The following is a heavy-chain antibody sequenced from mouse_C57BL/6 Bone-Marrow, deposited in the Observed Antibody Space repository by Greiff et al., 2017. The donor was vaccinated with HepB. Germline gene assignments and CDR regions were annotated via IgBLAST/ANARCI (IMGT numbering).Heavy chain of an antibody. D-gene: IGHD1-1*01. CDR2: IDPSDSYT. Sequence: VQLQQPGAELVMPGASVKLSCKASGYTFTSYWMHWVKQRPGQGLEWIGEIDPSDSYTNYNQKFKGKSTLTVDKSSSTAYMQLSSLTSEDSAVYYCAREGGVVAHFDYWGQGTTLTVPS. CDR3: AREGGVVAHFDY. CDR1: GYTFTSYW. V-gene: IGHV1-69*01. J-gene: IGHJ2*01.